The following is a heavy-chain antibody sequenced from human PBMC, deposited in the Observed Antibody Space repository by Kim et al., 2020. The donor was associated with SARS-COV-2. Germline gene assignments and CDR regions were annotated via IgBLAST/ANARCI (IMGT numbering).Heavy chain of an antibody. J-gene: IGHJ5*02. V-gene: IGHV4-31*03. Sequence: SETLSLTCTVSGGSISSGGYYWSWIRQHPGKGQEWIGYIYYSGSTYYNPSLKSRVNISVDTSKNQFSLKLSSVTAADTAVYYCARYGITGYSSILFDPWGHRTLVIVSS. D-gene: IGHD6-13*01. CDR2: IYYSGST. CDR1: GGSISSGGYY. CDR3: ARYGITGYSSILFDP.